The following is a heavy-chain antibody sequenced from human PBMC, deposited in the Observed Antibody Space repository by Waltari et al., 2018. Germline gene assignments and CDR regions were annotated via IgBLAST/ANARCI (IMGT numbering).Heavy chain of an antibody. CDR3: ARGRGSYYFY. J-gene: IGHJ4*02. Sequence: QVQLQESGPGLVKPSETLSLTCTVSGGPISSYYWSWIRQPPGKGLEWIGYIYYSGSTNYNPSLKSRVTISVDTSKNQFSLKLSSVTAADTAVYYCARGRGSYYFYWGQGTLVTVSS. CDR1: GGPISSYY. V-gene: IGHV4-59*01. D-gene: IGHD1-26*01. CDR2: IYYSGST.